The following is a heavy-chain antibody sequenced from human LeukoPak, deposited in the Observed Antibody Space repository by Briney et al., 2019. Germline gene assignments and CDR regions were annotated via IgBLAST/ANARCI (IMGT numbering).Heavy chain of an antibody. CDR1: GFTFSIYQ. CDR3: VAGDWGARNSFDL. CDR2: INQDGRQK. D-gene: IGHD2-21*02. Sequence: TGGSLRLYCAASGFTFSIYQMSWVRQAPGQALEGVININQDGRQKYYVDSVKGRFTISRDNAKNSLSLQMRSLRAEDTSVYYCVAGDWGARNSFDLWGRGTMVTVSS. J-gene: IGHJ3*01. V-gene: IGHV3-7*01.